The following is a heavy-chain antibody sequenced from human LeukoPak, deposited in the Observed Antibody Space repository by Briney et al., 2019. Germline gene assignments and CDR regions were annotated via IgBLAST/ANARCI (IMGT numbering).Heavy chain of an antibody. CDR2: IYYSGST. V-gene: IGHV4-31*03. Sequence: SQTLSLTCTVSGGSISSGGYYWSWIRQHPGKGLEWIGYIYYSGSTYYNPSLKSRVTISVDTSKNQFSLKLNSVTAADTAVYYCAKASAGSSGWLGLDYWGQGTLVTVSS. CDR1: GGSISSGGYY. D-gene: IGHD6-19*01. J-gene: IGHJ4*02. CDR3: AKASAGSSGWLGLDY.